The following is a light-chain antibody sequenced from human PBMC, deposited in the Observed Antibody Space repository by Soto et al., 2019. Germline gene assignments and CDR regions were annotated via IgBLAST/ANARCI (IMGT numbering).Light chain of an antibody. CDR2: GNS. CDR3: QSYDSYPSCPGV. CDR1: SSNIGAGYD. V-gene: IGLV1-40*01. J-gene: IGLJ1*01. Sequence: QSVLTQPPSVSGAPGQRVTISCTGSSSNIGAGYDVHWYQQLPGTAPKLLIYGNSNRPSGVPDRFSGSKSGTSASLAITGLQAEDVAVCYCQSYDSYPSCPGVFGTGT.